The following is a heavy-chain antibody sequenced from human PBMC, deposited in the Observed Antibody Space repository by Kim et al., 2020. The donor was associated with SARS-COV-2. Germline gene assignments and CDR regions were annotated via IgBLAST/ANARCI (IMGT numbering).Heavy chain of an antibody. J-gene: IGHJ6*02. CDR3: ARGDMMVVLGSTQHYGMDV. D-gene: IGHD3-22*01. CDR1: GFTFSSYS. CDR2: IVDRTSTI. Sequence: GGSLRLSCTASGFTFSSYSMNWVRQAPGKGLEWVSYIVDRTSTIYYADSVKGRFTISRDNAKNSLYLQMNGLRDEDTAIYYCARGDMMVVLGSTQHYGMDVWGQGTTVTVSS. V-gene: IGHV3-48*02.